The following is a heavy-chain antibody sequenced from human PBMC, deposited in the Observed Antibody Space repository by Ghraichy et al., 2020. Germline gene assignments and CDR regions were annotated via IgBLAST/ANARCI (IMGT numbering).Heavy chain of an antibody. CDR3: ARRAYGDYEFDY. V-gene: IGHV4-39*01. CDR1: GGSISSSSYY. Sequence: ETLSLTCTVSGGSISSSSYYWGWIRQPPGKGLEWIGSIYYSGSTYYNPSLKSRVTISVDTSKNQFSLKLSSVTAADTAVYYCARRAYGDYEFDYWGQGTLVTVSS. CDR2: IYYSGST. D-gene: IGHD4-17*01. J-gene: IGHJ4*02.